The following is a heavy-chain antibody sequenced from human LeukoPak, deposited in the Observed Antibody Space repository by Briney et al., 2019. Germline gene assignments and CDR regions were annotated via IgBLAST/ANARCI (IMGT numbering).Heavy chain of an antibody. D-gene: IGHD3-9*01. J-gene: IGHJ4*02. Sequence: ASVKVSCKVSGYTLTELSMHWVRQAPGKGLEWMGGFDPEDGETIYAQKFQGRVTVTEDTSTDTAYMELSSLRSEDTAVYYCARDAYDILTGYYYFDYWGQGTLVTVSS. CDR3: ARDAYDILTGYYYFDY. V-gene: IGHV1-24*01. CDR1: GYTLTELS. CDR2: FDPEDGET.